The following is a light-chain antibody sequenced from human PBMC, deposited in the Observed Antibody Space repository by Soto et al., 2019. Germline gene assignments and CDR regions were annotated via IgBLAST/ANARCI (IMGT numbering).Light chain of an antibody. CDR3: GSFSSSTTLYV. CDR1: SSDVGSHNY. J-gene: IGLJ1*01. V-gene: IGLV2-14*01. CDR2: EVS. Sequence: QSALTQPASVSGSPGQSITISCTGTSSDVGSHNYVSWYQHHPGKAPKLMIYEVSNRPSGVSTRCSGSKSGNTASLTISGLQAEDEADYHCGSFSSSTTLYVFGTGTKLTVL.